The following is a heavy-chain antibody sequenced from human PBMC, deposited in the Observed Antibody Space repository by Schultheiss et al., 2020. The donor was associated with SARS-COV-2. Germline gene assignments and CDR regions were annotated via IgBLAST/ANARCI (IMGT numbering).Heavy chain of an antibody. CDR2: IRSKANSYAT. Sequence: GGSLRLSCAASGFTFSGSAMHWVRQASGKGLEWVGRIRSKANSYATAYAASVKGRFTISRDDSKNTAYLQMNSLKTEDTAVYYCTAPGSYSSSWYESDYWGQGTLVTVSS. V-gene: IGHV3-73*01. CDR3: TAPGSYSSSWYESDY. CDR1: GFTFSGSA. J-gene: IGHJ4*02. D-gene: IGHD6-13*01.